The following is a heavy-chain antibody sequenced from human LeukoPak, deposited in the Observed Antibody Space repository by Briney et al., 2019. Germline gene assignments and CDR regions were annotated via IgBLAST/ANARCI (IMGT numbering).Heavy chain of an antibody. J-gene: IGHJ4*02. CDR1: GFTFSSYE. Sequence: PGGSLRLSCAASGFTFSSYEMNWVRQAPGKGLEWVSSISSGSSNIYYADSVKGRFTISRDNAQNSLYLQMNSLRAEDTAVYYCAKGDVSVTREFDYWGQGTLVTVSS. CDR2: ISSGSSNI. D-gene: IGHD7-27*01. V-gene: IGHV3-21*01. CDR3: AKGDVSVTREFDY.